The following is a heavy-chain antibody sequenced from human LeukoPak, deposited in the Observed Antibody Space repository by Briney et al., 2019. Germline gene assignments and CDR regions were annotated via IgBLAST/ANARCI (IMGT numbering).Heavy chain of an antibody. CDR1: GYTFTTYG. D-gene: IGHD3-16*01. J-gene: IGHJ5*02. Sequence: ASVKVSCKASGYTFTTYGIGWVRRAPGQGLEWMGWISGYNGNTNYAQKFQGRVTMTTDTSTSTAYMELRSLRSGDTAVYYCARTSHESVLYWSDPWGQGTLVNVSS. CDR3: ARTSHESVLYWSDP. CDR2: ISGYNGNT. V-gene: IGHV1-18*01.